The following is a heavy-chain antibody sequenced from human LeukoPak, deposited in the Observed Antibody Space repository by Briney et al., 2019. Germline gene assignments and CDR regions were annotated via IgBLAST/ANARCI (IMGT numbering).Heavy chain of an antibody. Sequence: SETLSLTCTVSGGSISSNNYYWGWIRQPPGQGLEWIGSIYYSGSTYYSPSLKSRITISVDTSKNQFSLKLTSVTAADTAVYYCARHPKSLVVMTATPNWYFDLWGRGTLVTVSS. V-gene: IGHV4-39*01. J-gene: IGHJ2*01. CDR3: ARHPKSLVVMTATPNWYFDL. CDR1: GGSISSNNYY. CDR2: IYYSGST. D-gene: IGHD2-21*02.